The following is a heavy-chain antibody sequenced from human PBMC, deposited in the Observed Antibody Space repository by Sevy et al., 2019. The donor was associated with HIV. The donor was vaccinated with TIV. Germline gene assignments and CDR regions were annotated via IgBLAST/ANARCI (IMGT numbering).Heavy chain of an antibody. CDR1: GFTFDDYA. CDR3: AKDREGIAAAGTDY. D-gene: IGHD6-13*01. Sequence: GGSLRLTCAASGFTFDDYAMHWVRQAPGKGLEWVSGISWNSGSIGYADSVKGRFTISRDNAKNSLYLQMNSLRAEDTALYYCAKDREGIAAAGTDYWVQGTLVTVSS. J-gene: IGHJ4*02. CDR2: ISWNSGSI. V-gene: IGHV3-9*01.